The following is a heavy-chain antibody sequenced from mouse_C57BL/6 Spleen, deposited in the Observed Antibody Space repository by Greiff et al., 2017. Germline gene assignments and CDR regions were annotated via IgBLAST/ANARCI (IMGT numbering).Heavy chain of an antibody. J-gene: IGHJ2*01. CDR3: ARGRVRFDY. D-gene: IGHD2-14*01. CDR2: IEPSDSYT. V-gene: IGHV1-69*01. Sequence: QVQLQQPGAELVMPGASVKLSCKASGYTFTSYWMHWVKQRPGQGLEWIGEIEPSDSYTNYNQKFKGKSTLTVDKSSSTAYMQLSSLTSEDSAVYYCARGRVRFDYWGQGTTLTVSS. CDR1: GYTFTSYW.